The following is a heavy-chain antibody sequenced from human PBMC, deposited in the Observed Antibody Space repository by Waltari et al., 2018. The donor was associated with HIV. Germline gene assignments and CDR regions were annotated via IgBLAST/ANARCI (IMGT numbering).Heavy chain of an antibody. Sequence: QVQLVQSGATLKEPGASVKVSCKTSGYTFREYDVNWVRQATGQGLEWMGWMNTDSGNTGYAQEFKGRVNMTRDTSTGIVSMELTSLSLHDTGVCYCTVSHRGAVFGDHWGQGTQVTVSS. CDR3: TVSHRGAVFGDH. CDR1: GYTFREYD. D-gene: IGHD3-16*01. J-gene: IGHJ1*01. CDR2: MNTDSGNT. V-gene: IGHV1-8*01.